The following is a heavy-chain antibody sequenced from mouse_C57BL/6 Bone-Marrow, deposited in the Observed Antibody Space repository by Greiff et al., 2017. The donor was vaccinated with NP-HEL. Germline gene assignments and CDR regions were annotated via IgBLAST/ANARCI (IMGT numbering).Heavy chain of an antibody. CDR3: ATQRAGNYDAMDY. CDR1: GFNIKNTY. Sequence: VQLQQSVAELVRPGASVKLSCTASGFNIKNTYMHWVKQRPEQGLEWIGRIDPANGNNKYAPKFQGKATITADTSSNTAYLQLSSLTSEDTAIYYCATQRAGNYDAMDYWGQGTSVTVSS. CDR2: IDPANGNN. D-gene: IGHD2-1*01. V-gene: IGHV14-3*01. J-gene: IGHJ4*01.